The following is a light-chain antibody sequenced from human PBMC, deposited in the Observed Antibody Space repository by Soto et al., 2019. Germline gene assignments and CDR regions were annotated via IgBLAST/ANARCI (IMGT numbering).Light chain of an antibody. Sequence: QLVLTQPPSVSGAPGQRVTISCTGSSSNIGAGYDVHWYQQLPGTAPKLLIYGNSNRPSGVPDRFSGSKSGTSASQAITGFQAEDEADYYCQSYESSLSAVVFGGGTKLTVL. CDR1: SSNIGAGYD. J-gene: IGLJ2*01. CDR3: QSYESSLSAVV. V-gene: IGLV1-40*01. CDR2: GNS.